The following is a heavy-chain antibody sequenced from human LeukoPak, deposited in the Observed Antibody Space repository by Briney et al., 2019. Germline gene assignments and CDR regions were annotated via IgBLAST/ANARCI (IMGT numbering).Heavy chain of an antibody. CDR1: GGSISSYY. J-gene: IGHJ3*02. Sequence: SETLSLTCTVSGGSISSYYWSWIRQPPGKGLEWIGYIYYTGNTNCNASLKSRVTISIDTAKNQFSLKLGSVTAADTAVYYCASYFFDQSKALDIWGQGTMVTVSA. CDR2: IYYTGNT. D-gene: IGHD3-9*01. CDR3: ASYFFDQSKALDI. V-gene: IGHV4-59*01.